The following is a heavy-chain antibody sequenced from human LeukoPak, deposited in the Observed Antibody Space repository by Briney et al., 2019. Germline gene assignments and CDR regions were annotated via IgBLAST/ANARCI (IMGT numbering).Heavy chain of an antibody. V-gene: IGHV1-2*02. CDR1: GYTFTDYY. CDR3: ARERNYGDYGSAFDV. CDR2: INPKRGVT. J-gene: IGHJ3*01. Sequence: ASVKVSCKASGYTFTDYYIHWMRQAPGQGLEWMGWINPKRGVTTYAQKFQGRVTMTRDTSITTAYMELTRLRSDDTTIYYCARERNYGDYGSAFDVWGQGTKVTVSS. D-gene: IGHD4-17*01.